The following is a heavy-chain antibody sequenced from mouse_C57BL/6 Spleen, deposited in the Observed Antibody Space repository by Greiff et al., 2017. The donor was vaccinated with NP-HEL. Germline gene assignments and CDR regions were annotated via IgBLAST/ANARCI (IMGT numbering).Heavy chain of an antibody. CDR3: ARQGGSSYGYFDV. V-gene: IGHV5-4*03. J-gene: IGHJ1*03. Sequence: EVKLMESGGGLVKPGGSLKLSCAASGFTFSSYAMSWVRQTPEKRLEWVATISDGGSYTYYPDNVKGRFTISRDNAKNNLYLQMSHLKSEDTAMYYCARQGGSSYGYFDVWGTGTTVTVSS. CDR1: GFTFSSYA. D-gene: IGHD1-1*01. CDR2: ISDGGSYT.